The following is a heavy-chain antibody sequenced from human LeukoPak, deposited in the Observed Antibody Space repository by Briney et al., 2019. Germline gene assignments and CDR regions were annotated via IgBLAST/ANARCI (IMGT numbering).Heavy chain of an antibody. CDR2: IYYSGST. V-gene: IGHV4-31*03. CDR3: ARDYYDILTGYQPFDY. J-gene: IGHJ4*02. CDR1: GGSISSGGYY. D-gene: IGHD3-9*01. Sequence: SETLSLTCTVSGGSISSGGYYWSWIRQHPGKGLEWIGYIYYSGSTYYNPSLKSRVTMSVDTSKNQFSLKLSSVTAADTAVYYCARDYYDILTGYQPFDYWGQGTLVTVSS.